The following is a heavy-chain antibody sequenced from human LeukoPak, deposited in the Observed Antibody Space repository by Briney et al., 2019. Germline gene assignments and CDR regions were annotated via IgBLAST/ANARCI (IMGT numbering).Heavy chain of an antibody. CDR1: GYTFTSYY. CDR2: INPNSGGT. J-gene: IGHJ6*03. Sequence: ASVKVSCKASGYTFTSYYMHWVRQAPGQGLEWMGWINPNSGGTNYAQKFQGRVTMTEDTSTDTAYMELSSLRSEDTAVYYCATGSSGWYRYYMDVWGKGTTVTISS. CDR3: ATGSSGWYRYYMDV. D-gene: IGHD6-19*01. V-gene: IGHV1-2*02.